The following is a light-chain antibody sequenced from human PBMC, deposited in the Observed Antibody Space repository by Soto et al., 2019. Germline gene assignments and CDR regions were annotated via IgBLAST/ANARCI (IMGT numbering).Light chain of an antibody. CDR1: QSISRY. J-gene: IGKJ1*01. CDR2: GAS. V-gene: IGKV3-20*01. Sequence: IVLTHSPGTLSLSPWERTTLSFMASQSISRYLAWYQQKPGQGPRLLIYGASSRATGTPDRFSGSGSGTDFTLTINRLEPEDFALYYCQQYGSSPPTFGQGTKVDIK. CDR3: QQYGSSPPT.